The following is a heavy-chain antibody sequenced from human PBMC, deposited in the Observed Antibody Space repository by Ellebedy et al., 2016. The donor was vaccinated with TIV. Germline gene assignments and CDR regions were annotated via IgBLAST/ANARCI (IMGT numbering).Heavy chain of an antibody. D-gene: IGHD6-25*01. CDR1: GFTFSSYW. CDR2: IRQDGGER. V-gene: IGHV3-7*03. CDR3: ALTISAAATYDY. Sequence: PGGSLRLSCAASGFTFSSYWMSWVRQTPGKGLEWVANIRQDGGERYYVDSVKGRFTISRDNAQNSLYLQMNSLRVEDTAIYYCALTISAAATYDYWGQGTLVFVSS. J-gene: IGHJ4*02.